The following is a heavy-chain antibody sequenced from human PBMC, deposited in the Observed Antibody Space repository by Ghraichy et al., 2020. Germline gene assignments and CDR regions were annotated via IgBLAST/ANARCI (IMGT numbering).Heavy chain of an antibody. J-gene: IGHJ4*02. V-gene: IGHV4-28*01. CDR3: ARMTVAVSGYFDY. CDR1: GYSISSPNW. D-gene: IGHD6-19*01. CDR2: IYYSGRT. Sequence: SGTLSLTCAVSGYSISSPNWWVWIRQPPGKGLEWIGHIYYSGRTYYNPSLMSRVTMSVDTSKNQFSLNLTSVTAVDAAVYYCARMTVAVSGYFDYWGQGTPVTVSS.